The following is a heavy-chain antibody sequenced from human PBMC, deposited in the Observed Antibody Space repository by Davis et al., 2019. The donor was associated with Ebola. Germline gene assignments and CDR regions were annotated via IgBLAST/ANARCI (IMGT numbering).Heavy chain of an antibody. Sequence: ASVKVSCKASGYTFTSYGISWLRQAPGQGLEWMGWISAYNGNTNYAQKLQGRVTMTTDTSTSTAHMELRSLRSDDTAVYYCARGGYCSGGSCYSPWFDPWGQGTLVTVSS. D-gene: IGHD2-15*01. CDR2: ISAYNGNT. J-gene: IGHJ5*02. CDR1: GYTFTSYG. V-gene: IGHV1-18*01. CDR3: ARGGYCSGGSCYSPWFDP.